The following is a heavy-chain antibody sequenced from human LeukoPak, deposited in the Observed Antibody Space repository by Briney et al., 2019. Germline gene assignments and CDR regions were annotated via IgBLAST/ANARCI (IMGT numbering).Heavy chain of an antibody. CDR3: ARSPSRLVRGVIIGGYYFDY. CDR2: IYPGDSDT. Sequence: GESLKISCKGSGYSFTSYWIGWVRQMPGKGLEWMGIIYPGDSDTRYSPSFQGQVTISADKSISTAYLQWSSLKASDTAMYYCARSPSRLVRGVIIGGYYFDYWGQGTLVTVSS. J-gene: IGHJ4*02. CDR1: GYSFTSYW. D-gene: IGHD3-10*01. V-gene: IGHV5-51*01.